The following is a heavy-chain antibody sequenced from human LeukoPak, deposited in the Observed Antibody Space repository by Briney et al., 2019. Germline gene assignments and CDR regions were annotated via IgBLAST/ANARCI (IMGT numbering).Heavy chain of an antibody. CDR2: INPRGDTT. CDR3: ARQGQQLKHFDY. J-gene: IGHJ4*02. CDR1: GNTFISYC. D-gene: IGHD6-13*01. V-gene: IGHV1-46*01. Sequence: ASVKISCKASGNTFISYCIHWVRQAPGQGLEWMGAINPRGDTTIDAQTFQGRVTTTRDKSTSTVYIEMSSLRAEDTAVYYCARQGQQLKHFDYWGQGTLVTVSS.